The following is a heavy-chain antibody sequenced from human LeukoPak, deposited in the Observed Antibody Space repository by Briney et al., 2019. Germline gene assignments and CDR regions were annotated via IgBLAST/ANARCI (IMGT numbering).Heavy chain of an antibody. D-gene: IGHD5-24*01. CDR1: GFTFSSYA. Sequence: PAGSLRLSCAASGFTFSSYAMSWVRQAPGKGQERVSAISGSGGSTYYADSVKGRFTISRDNSKNTLYLQMNSLRAEDTAVYYCAKVLMAARRYFDYWGQGTLVTVSS. CDR3: AKVLMAARRYFDY. CDR2: ISGSGGST. J-gene: IGHJ4*02. V-gene: IGHV3-23*01.